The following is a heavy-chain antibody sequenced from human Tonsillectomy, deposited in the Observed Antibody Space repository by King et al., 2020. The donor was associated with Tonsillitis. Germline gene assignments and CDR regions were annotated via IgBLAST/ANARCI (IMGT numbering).Heavy chain of an antibody. J-gene: IGHJ1*01. CDR2: INPNNGVT. D-gene: IGHD2-15*01. CDR3: GRGAVVVQH. V-gene: IGHV1-2*02. CDR1: GYTFTDYY. Sequence: VQLVQSGAEVKKPGASVKVSCKASGYTFTDYYMHWVRQAPEQGVEWMGWINPNNGVTNYAQKFQGRVTMTRDTSITTADMELSRLRPDDTAVYYCGRGAVVVQHWGQGTLVTVSS.